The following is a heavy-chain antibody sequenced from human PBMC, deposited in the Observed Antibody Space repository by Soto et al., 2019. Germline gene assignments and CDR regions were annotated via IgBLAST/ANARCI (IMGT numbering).Heavy chain of an antibody. D-gene: IGHD2-15*01. CDR1: GGTFSSYA. J-gene: IGHJ6*02. CDR2: IIPIFGTA. Sequence: KVSCKASGGTFSSYAISWVRQAPGQGLEWMGGIIPIFGTANYAQKFQGRVTITADESTSTAYMELSSLRSEDTAVYYCARERGYCSGGSCYYYYYGMDVWGQGTTVTVSS. V-gene: IGHV1-69*01. CDR3: ARERGYCSGGSCYYYYYGMDV.